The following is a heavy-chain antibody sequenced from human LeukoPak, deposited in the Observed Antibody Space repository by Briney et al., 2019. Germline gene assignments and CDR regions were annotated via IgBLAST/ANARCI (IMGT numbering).Heavy chain of an antibody. Sequence: SETLSLTCTVSGASISSYYWSWIRQPAGRGLEWTGRVYISGTTNYNPSLKSRVTMSIDTSKNQFSLKLRSVTAADTAVYYRARDSTGSDYWGQGTLVTISS. CDR2: VYISGTT. D-gene: IGHD3-22*01. CDR1: GASISSYY. J-gene: IGHJ4*02. CDR3: ARDSTGSDY. V-gene: IGHV4-4*07.